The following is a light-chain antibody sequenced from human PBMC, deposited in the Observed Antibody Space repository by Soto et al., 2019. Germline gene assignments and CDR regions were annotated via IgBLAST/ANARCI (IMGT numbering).Light chain of an antibody. Sequence: DIQMTQSPSSLSASVGDRVTITCRASQSISSYLNWYQQKPGKAPKLLIYAASSLQSGVPSRFSGSGSGTHFILTISYLQPEDFATYYCQQFNSLFGQGT. CDR3: QQFNSL. J-gene: IGKJ5*01. CDR2: AAS. V-gene: IGKV1-39*01. CDR1: QSISSY.